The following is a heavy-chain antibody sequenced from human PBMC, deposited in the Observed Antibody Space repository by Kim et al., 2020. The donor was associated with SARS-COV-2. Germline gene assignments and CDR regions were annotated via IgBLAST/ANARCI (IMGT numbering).Heavy chain of an antibody. J-gene: IGHJ3*02. CDR1: GGSISSGGYY. CDR3: ARVARITIFGVVNSAFDI. CDR2: IYYSGST. D-gene: IGHD3-3*01. Sequence: SETLSLTCTVSGGSISSGGYYWSWIRQHPGKGLEWIRYIYYSGSTYYNPSLKRRVTISVDTSKNQFSLKLSPVTAADPAVYYCARVARITIFGVVNSAFDIWGQGTMVTVSS. V-gene: IGHV4-31*03.